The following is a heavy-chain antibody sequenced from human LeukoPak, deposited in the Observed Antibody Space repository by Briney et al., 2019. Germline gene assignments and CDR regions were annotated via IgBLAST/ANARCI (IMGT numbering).Heavy chain of an antibody. CDR2: INPNSGST. V-gene: IGHV1-2*02. J-gene: IGHJ5*02. CDR3: SSDQRVSSGYRYESSRCDL. CDR1: GYTFTRYY. Sequence: GASVKVSCKASGYTFTRYYMHWVRQAPGQGLEWMGWINPNSGSTNYAQKFQGRVTMTRDTSRSTAYMWLSRLTESDTARFYFSSDQRVSSGYRYESSRCDLWGQGNLVTVSS. D-gene: IGHD5-18*01.